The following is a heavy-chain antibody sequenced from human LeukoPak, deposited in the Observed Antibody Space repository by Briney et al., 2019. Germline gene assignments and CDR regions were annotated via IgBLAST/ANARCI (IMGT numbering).Heavy chain of an antibody. CDR1: GGSFSGYY. V-gene: IGHV4-34*01. D-gene: IGHD1-26*01. CDR2: INHSGST. CDR3: ARGEGYSGSYLY. J-gene: IGHJ4*02. Sequence: SETLSLTCAVYGGSFSGYYWSWIRQPPGKGLEWIGEINHSGSTNYNPSLKSRVTISVDTSKNQFSLKLSSVTAADTAVYYCARGEGYSGSYLYWGQGTLVTVSS.